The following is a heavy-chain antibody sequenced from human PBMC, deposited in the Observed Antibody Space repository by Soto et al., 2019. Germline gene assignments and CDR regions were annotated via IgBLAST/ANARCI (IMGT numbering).Heavy chain of an antibody. CDR1: GFTFSIYA. Sequence: EVQLVESGGDLVQPGGSLRLSCAASGFTFSIYAMHWVRQAPGKGLEYVSAISYDGPITYYADSVKGRCTISRDDSRNTVYLQMGSLRPEDMAVYYCARGSYYISGTVHRPYDYWGQGTLVTVSS. V-gene: IGHV3-64*07. CDR2: ISYDGPIT. D-gene: IGHD3-10*01. J-gene: IGHJ4*02. CDR3: ARGSYYISGTVHRPYDY.